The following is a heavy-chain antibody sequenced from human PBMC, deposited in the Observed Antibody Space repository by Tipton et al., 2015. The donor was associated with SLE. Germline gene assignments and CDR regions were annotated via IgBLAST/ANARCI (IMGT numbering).Heavy chain of an antibody. D-gene: IGHD2-15*01. CDR3: AITMAVAAAGYFDL. CDR2: IYYSGTT. V-gene: IGHV4-31*03. J-gene: IGHJ2*01. CDR1: GDSISNGGNY. Sequence: TLSLTCTVSGDSISNGGNYWSWIRQHPGKGLEWIGNIYYSGTTNYNPSLKSRVTMSVDTSKNQFSLKLSSVTAADTAVYYCAITMAVAAAGYFDLWGRGTLVTVSS.